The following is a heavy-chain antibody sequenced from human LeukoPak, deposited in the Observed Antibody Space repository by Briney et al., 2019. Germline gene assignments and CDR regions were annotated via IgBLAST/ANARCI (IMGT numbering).Heavy chain of an antibody. CDR3: AKERLGATTPNPNY. V-gene: IGHV3-30*18. J-gene: IGHJ4*02. CDR1: GFSFSSFG. CDR2: ISYDGSNE. D-gene: IGHD1-26*01. Sequence: QTGGSLRLSCAASGFSFSSFGMHWVRQAPGKGLEWVAVISYDGSNEYYADSVKGRFTISRDNSKNTLYLQMSSLRADDTALYYCAKERLGATTPNPNYWGQGTLVTVSS.